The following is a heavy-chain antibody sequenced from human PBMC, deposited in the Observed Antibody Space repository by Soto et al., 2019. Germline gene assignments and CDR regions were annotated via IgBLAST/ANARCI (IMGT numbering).Heavy chain of an antibody. V-gene: IGHV4-59*02. CDR2: IYNGGTT. J-gene: IGHJ5*02. CDR1: GGSVSSYY. Sequence: SETLSLTCTVSGGSVSSYYWSWVRQPPGKRPEWIAYIYNGGTTNYNPSLKSRLTISLDTSKNQFSLKLSSVTDADTAVYFCARGGTSSKWLDPCGQGIQVTVSA. CDR3: ARGGTSSKWLDP.